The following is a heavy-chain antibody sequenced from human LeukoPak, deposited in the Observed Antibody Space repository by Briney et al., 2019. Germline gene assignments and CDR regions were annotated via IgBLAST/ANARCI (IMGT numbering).Heavy chain of an antibody. V-gene: IGHV3-66*01. CDR1: GFTVSSNY. J-gene: IGHJ4*02. CDR2: IYSGGST. CDR3: ARGPYDSSGYYYY. Sequence: GGSLRLSCAASGFTVSSNYMSWVRQAPGKGLEWVSVIYSGGSTYYADSVKGRFTISRDNSKNTLYLQMNSLRAEDTAVYYCARGPYDSSGYYYYWGQGTLVTVSS. D-gene: IGHD3-22*01.